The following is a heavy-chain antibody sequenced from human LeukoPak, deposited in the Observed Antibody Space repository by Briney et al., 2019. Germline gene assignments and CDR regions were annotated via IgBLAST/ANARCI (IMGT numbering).Heavy chain of an antibody. Sequence: GGPLRLSCAASGITASSYAMTWVRQAPGKGLEWGSSISGSGERTMYADSVKGRFTISRDNFKNTLYLQMNSLRAEDTALYHCAKDPNGDYIGAFDMWGQGTMVTVSS. D-gene: IGHD4-17*01. CDR2: ISGSGERT. CDR3: AKDPNGDYIGAFDM. J-gene: IGHJ3*02. CDR1: GITASSYA. V-gene: IGHV3-23*01.